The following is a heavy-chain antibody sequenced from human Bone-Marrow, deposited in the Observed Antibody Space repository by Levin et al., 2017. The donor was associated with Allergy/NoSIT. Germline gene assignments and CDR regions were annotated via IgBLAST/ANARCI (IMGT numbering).Heavy chain of an antibody. CDR3: ARELGRYPYFGF. J-gene: IGHJ4*02. Sequence: KISCKASGGSFNTYAINWVRQAPGQGPEWMGTISPMFGTANYAPKFQGRVTITADTSTTTAYMELRSLNSDYTAVYYCARELGRYPYFGFWGQGTLVTVSS. CDR1: GGSFNTYA. CDR2: ISPMFGTA. D-gene: IGHD7-27*01. V-gene: IGHV1-69*06.